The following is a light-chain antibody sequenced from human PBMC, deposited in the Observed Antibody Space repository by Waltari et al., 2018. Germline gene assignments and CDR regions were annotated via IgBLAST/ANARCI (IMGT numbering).Light chain of an antibody. CDR3: QQYGTSPRIT. V-gene: IGKV3-20*01. CDR1: QSVISSY. Sequence: EIVLTQSPGTLSLSPGERATLSCRASQSVISSYLAWYQQKPGQAPRLLIYDTSNRATGIPDRVSGRGSGTDFTLTVRRLEPEDFAVHYCQQYGTSPRITFGQGTRLEIK. J-gene: IGKJ5*01. CDR2: DTS.